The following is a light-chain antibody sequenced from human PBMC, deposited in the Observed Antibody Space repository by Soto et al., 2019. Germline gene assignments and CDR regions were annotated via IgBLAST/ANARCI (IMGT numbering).Light chain of an antibody. V-gene: IGLV2-11*01. CDR1: SSDIGRYNF. CDR2: DVV. CDR3: CSYAGTYTYV. Sequence: QSALTQPPSASGSPGQSVTISCTGSSSDIGRYNFVAWYQQHPGQAPKVILYDVVKRPSGVPDRFSGSKSGSTASLTISGLQSEDEADYFCCSYAGTYTYVFGTGTKLTVL. J-gene: IGLJ1*01.